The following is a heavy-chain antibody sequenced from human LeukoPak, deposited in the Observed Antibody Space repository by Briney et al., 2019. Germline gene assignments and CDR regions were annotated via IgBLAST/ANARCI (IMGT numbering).Heavy chain of an antibody. CDR2: ISYDGSNK. V-gene: IGHV3-30*18. CDR1: GFTFSSYG. CDR3: AKAQTLDTAIVGDY. J-gene: IGHJ4*02. D-gene: IGHD5-18*01. Sequence: GGSLRLSCAASGFTFSSYGMHWVRQAPGKGLEWVAVISYDGSNKYYADSVKGRFTISRDNSKNTLYLQMNSLRAEDTAVYYCAKAQTLDTAIVGDYWGQGTLVTVSS.